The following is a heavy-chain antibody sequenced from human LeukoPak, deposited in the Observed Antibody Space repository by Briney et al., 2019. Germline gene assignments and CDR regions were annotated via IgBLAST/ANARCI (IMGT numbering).Heavy chain of an antibody. Sequence: GGSLRLSCAASGFTFSKYWMLWVRQAPGKGLESVSRINTDGTVTTYADSVKGRFTLSRDNADTTMFLQMNSVRDEDTAVYYCATKQWLAPPPDSWGQGTPVTVSS. J-gene: IGHJ4*02. CDR3: ATKQWLAPPPDS. CDR2: INTDGTVT. V-gene: IGHV3-74*01. D-gene: IGHD6-19*01. CDR1: GFTFSKYW.